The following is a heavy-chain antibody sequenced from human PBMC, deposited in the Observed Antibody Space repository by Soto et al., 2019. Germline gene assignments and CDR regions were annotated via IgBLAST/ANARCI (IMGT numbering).Heavy chain of an antibody. CDR1: GFTFSSYA. Sequence: EVQLLESGGGLVQPGGSLRLSCAASGFTFSSYAMSWVRQAPGKGLEWVSAISGSGGSTYYADSVKGRFTISRDNSKNTLDVQMTSRRAADTAVDYCANPREYVYLDYWGQGTLVTVSS. D-gene: IGHD3-10*01. CDR3: ANPREYVYLDY. J-gene: IGHJ4*02. V-gene: IGHV3-23*01. CDR2: ISGSGGST.